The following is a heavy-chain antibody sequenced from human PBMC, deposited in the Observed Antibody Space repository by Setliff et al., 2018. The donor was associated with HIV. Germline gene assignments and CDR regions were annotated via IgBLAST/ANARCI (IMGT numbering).Heavy chain of an antibody. D-gene: IGHD3-3*01. V-gene: IGHV3-30*03. J-gene: IGHJ3*02. CDR2: ISYDGNDK. CDR1: GFTFSTYS. CDR3: ARAGAYFNFWSWNGYHPHGLDI. Sequence: PGGSLRLSCTASGFTFSTYSMNWVRQAPVKGLEWVALISYDGNDKYYADSVKGRFTISRDNANNSLYLQMNSLRAEDTAVYYCARAGAYFNFWSWNGYHPHGLDIWGQGTMVTVSS.